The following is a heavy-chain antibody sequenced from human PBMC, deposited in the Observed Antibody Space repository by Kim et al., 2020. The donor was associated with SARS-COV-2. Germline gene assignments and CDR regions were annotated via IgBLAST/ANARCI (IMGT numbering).Heavy chain of an antibody. D-gene: IGHD2-15*01. CDR2: IWYDGITK. V-gene: IGHV3-33*06. CDR1: GFTFSSYG. Sequence: GGSLRLSCTASGFTFSSYGMHWVRQAPGKGLEWLALIWYDGITKWYDDSMKGRLTISRDNSKNTLYLDMTSLTAEDTAVYYCAKRVVTAASDNYFAMDVWGQGATVTVS. J-gene: IGHJ6*02. CDR3: AKRVVTAASDNYFAMDV.